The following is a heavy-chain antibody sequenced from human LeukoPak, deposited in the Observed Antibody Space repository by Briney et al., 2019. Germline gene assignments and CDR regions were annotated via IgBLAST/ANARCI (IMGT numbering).Heavy chain of an antibody. Sequence: ASVKVSFKASGGTFSSYAISWVRQAPGQGLEWMGGIIPIFGTANYAQKFQGRVTITTDESTSTAYMELSSLRSEDTAVYYCARGYIRDGYNFYYYYYYMDVWGKGTTVTVSS. CDR3: ARGYIRDGYNFYYYYYYMDV. D-gene: IGHD5-24*01. J-gene: IGHJ6*03. V-gene: IGHV1-69*05. CDR2: IIPIFGTA. CDR1: GGTFSSYA.